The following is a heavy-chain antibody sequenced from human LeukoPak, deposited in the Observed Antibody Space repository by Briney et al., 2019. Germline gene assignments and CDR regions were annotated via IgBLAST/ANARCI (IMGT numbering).Heavy chain of an antibody. Sequence: SVEVSCKASGGTFSSYAISWVRQAPGQGLEWMGRIIPILGIANYAQKFQGRVTITADKSTSTAYMELSSLRSEDTAVYYCARDQWFGELLNWGQGTLVTVSS. V-gene: IGHV1-69*04. CDR1: GGTFSSYA. CDR3: ARDQWFGELLN. D-gene: IGHD3-10*01. CDR2: IIPILGIA. J-gene: IGHJ4*02.